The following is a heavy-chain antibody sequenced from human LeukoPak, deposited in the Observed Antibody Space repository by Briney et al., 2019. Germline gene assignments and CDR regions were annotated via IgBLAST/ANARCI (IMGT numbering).Heavy chain of an antibody. CDR3: ARLGSGSTLDC. V-gene: IGHV3-74*01. Sequence: GGSLRLSCAASGFSFSSYWMHWARQAPGKGLVWVSRISSDGSSTIYADSVKGRFTISRDNAKNTLYLQMNSLRAEDTAVYYCARLGSGSTLDCWGQGILVTVSS. CDR2: ISSDGSST. CDR1: GFSFSSYW. J-gene: IGHJ4*02. D-gene: IGHD3-10*01.